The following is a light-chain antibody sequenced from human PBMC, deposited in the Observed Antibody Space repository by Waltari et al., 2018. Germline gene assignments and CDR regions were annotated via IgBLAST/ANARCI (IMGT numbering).Light chain of an antibody. J-gene: IGLJ1*01. V-gene: IGLV2-11*01. CDR3: CSYAGSYTGV. Sequence: QSALTQPRSVSGSPGQSVTISCTGTSTDIGVYNYVSWYQQHPGKAPELMIYDVTKRPSGVPDRFPGSQSGNAASLTISGLQAEDEADYYCCSYAGSYTGVFGTGTKVTV. CDR2: DVT. CDR1: STDIGVYNY.